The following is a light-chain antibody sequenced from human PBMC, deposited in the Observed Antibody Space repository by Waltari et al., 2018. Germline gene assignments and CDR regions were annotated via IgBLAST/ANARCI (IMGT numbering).Light chain of an antibody. CDR2: GVS. CDR3: SSYTSSNTCV. CDR1: SSDVGGYEY. J-gene: IGLJ1*01. Sequence: QSALTQPASVSGSPGQSITISCTGTSSDVGGYEYVSWFQQHPGNAPKVMIYGVSNRPSRVSDRSSASKSGVTASLTISGLQADDEAYYYCSSYTSSNTCVFGTGTKVTVL. V-gene: IGLV2-14*01.